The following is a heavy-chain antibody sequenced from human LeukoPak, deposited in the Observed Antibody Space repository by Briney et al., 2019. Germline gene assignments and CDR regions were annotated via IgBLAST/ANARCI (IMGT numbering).Heavy chain of an antibody. CDR3: ASESGSYLGAFDI. CDR2: ISSSSSYI. V-gene: IGHV3-21*01. CDR1: GFTFSSYS. Sequence: GGSLRLSCAASGFTFSSYSMNWVRQAPGKGLEWVSSISSSSSYIYYADSVKGRFTISRDNAKNSLYLQMNSLRAEDTAVYYCASESGSYLGAFDIWGQGTMVTVSS. J-gene: IGHJ3*02. D-gene: IGHD1-26*01.